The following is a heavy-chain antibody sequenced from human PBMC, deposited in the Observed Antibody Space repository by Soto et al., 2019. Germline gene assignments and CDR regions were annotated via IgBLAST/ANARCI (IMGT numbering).Heavy chain of an antibody. V-gene: IGHV1-69*12. CDR3: ARGDYYDSSGWGPHWFDP. CDR2: IIPIFGTA. CDR1: RGTFSSYA. D-gene: IGHD3-22*01. Sequence: QVQLVQSGAEVKKPGSSVKVSCKASRGTFSSYAISWVRQAPGQGLEWMGGIIPIFGTANYAQKFQGRVTITADESTSTAYMELSSLRSEDTAVYYCARGDYYDSSGWGPHWFDPWGQGTLVTVSS. J-gene: IGHJ5*02.